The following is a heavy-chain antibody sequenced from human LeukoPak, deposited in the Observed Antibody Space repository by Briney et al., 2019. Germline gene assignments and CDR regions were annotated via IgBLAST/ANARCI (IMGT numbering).Heavy chain of an antibody. CDR3: ATVRKYSSSWYKSYYYYMDV. CDR2: VDPEHGET. CDR1: GYTFTDYY. J-gene: IGHJ6*03. V-gene: IGHV1-69-2*01. D-gene: IGHD6-13*01. Sequence: ASVKVSCKVSGYTFTDYYMHWVQQAPGKGLEWMGLVDPEHGETIYAEKFQGRVTITADTSTDTAYMELSSLRSEDTAVYYCATVRKYSSSWYKSYYYYMDVWGKGTTVTVSS.